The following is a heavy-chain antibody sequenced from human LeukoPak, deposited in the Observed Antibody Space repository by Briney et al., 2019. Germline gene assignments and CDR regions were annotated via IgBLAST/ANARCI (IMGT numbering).Heavy chain of an antibody. J-gene: IGHJ4*02. D-gene: IGHD2-15*01. Sequence: GGSLRLSCAASGFTVSSTYMSWVRQAPGKGLEWVSVIYSGGNIYYIESVKGRFTISRDTSKNTLYLQMNSLRAEDTAVYFCARRHCSGGGCYFAGADPFDYWGQGTLVTVSS. CDR1: GFTVSSTY. CDR3: ARRHCSGGGCYFAGADPFDY. V-gene: IGHV3-53*01. CDR2: IYSGGNI.